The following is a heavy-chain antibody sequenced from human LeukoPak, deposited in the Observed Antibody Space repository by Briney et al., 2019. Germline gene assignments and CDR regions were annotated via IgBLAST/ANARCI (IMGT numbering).Heavy chain of an antibody. CDR3: ARGYNWNPTWFDP. V-gene: IGHV4-59*11. J-gene: IGHJ5*02. CDR1: GGSISSHY. Sequence: SETLSLTCTVSGGSISSHYWSWIRQPPGKGLEWIGYIYYSGSTNYNPSLKSRVTISVDTSKNQFSLKLSSVTAADKAVYYCARGYNWNPTWFDPWGQGTLVTVSS. D-gene: IGHD1-20*01. CDR2: IYYSGST.